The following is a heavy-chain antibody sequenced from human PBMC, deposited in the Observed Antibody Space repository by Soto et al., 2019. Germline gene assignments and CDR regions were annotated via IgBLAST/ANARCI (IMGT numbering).Heavy chain of an antibody. V-gene: IGHV1-69*12. CDR3: ARGCFLGIVLVPAALHGMDV. CDR1: GGTFSSYA. J-gene: IGHJ6*02. Sequence: QVQLVQSGAEVKKPGSSVKVSCKASGGTFSSYAISWVRQAPGQGLEWMGGIIPIFGTANYAQKFHGRVTITADESTSTAYMELSSLRSEDTAVYYCARGCFLGIVLVPAALHGMDVWGQGTTVTVSS. D-gene: IGHD2-2*03. CDR2: IIPIFGTA.